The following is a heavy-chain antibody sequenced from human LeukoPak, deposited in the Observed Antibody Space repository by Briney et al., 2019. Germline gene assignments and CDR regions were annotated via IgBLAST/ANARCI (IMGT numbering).Heavy chain of an antibody. V-gene: IGHV3-30-3*01. D-gene: IGHD5-12*01. CDR2: ISYDGSNK. Sequence: GRSLRLSCAASGFTFSSYAMHWVRQAPGKGLEWVAVISYDGSNKYYADSVKGRFTISRDNSKNTLYLQMNSLRAEDTAVYYCARDRRGSWWLRLGNYFDYWGQGTLVTVSS. J-gene: IGHJ4*02. CDR3: ARDRRGSWWLRLGNYFDY. CDR1: GFTFSSYA.